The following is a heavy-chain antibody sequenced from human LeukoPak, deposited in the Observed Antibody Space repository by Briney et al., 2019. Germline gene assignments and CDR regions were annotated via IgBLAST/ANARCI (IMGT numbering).Heavy chain of an antibody. CDR3: ARYRHLGY. CDR2: INQNGGEK. CDR1: GFTFSGYW. Sequence: GGSLRLSCADSGFTFSGYWVNWVRQAPGKGLEWVANINQNGGEKYYVDSVKGRFTISRDNGKNSLYLQMNSLRAEDTAVYYCARYRHLGYWGQGTLVTVSS. J-gene: IGHJ4*02. V-gene: IGHV3-7*01.